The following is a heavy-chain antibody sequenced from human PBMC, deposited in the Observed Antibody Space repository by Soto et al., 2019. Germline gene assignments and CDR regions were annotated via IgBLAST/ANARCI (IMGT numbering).Heavy chain of an antibody. Sequence: LSLTCAISGDSVSSNSAAWNWIRQSPSRGLEWLGRTYYRSKWYNDYAVSVKSRITINPDTSKNQFSLQLNSVTPEDTAVYYCARALWFGELSDTAQDYYYGMDVWGQGTTVTVSS. CDR3: ARALWFGELSDTAQDYYYGMDV. CDR2: TYYRSKWYN. D-gene: IGHD3-10*01. CDR1: GDSVSSNSAA. J-gene: IGHJ6*02. V-gene: IGHV6-1*01.